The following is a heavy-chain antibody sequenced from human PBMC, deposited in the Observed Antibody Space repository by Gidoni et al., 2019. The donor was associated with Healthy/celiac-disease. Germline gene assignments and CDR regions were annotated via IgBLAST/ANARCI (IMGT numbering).Heavy chain of an antibody. CDR3: ARGITMIVV. J-gene: IGHJ4*02. CDR2: IYYSGST. CDR1: GGSISSYY. V-gene: IGHV4-59*01. D-gene: IGHD3-22*01. Sequence: QVQLQESGPGLVKPSETLSLTCTVSGGSISSYYCSWIRQPPGKGLEWIGYIYYSGSTNYNPSLKSRVTISVDTAKNQFSLKLSSVTAADTAVYYCARGITMIVVWGQGTLVTVSS.